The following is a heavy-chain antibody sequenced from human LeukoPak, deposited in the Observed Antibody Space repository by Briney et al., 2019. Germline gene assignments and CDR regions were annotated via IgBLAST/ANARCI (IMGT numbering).Heavy chain of an antibody. V-gene: IGHV3-66*01. CDR3: VREMTGGYFVS. J-gene: IGHJ4*02. CDR1: GFTVSNNY. Sequence: GGSLRLSCAASGFTVSNNYMNWVHQAPGKGLEWVSAIQAGGTIYYGDSVKGRFTISRDNSKNTLYLQMNSLRVEDTAVYYCVREMTGGYFVSWGQGTLSPSP. CDR2: IQAGGTI.